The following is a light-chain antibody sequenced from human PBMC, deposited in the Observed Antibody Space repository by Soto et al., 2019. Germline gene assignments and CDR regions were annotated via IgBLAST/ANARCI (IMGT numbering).Light chain of an antibody. Sequence: QSALTQPASVSGSPGQSITISCTGTSSDVGGYNYVSWYQQHPGKAPKLMIYDVSNRPSGVSNRFSASKSGNTASLTISGIQAEDEADYYCSSYRSSNTVVFGGGTKLTVL. CDR3: SSYRSSNTVV. V-gene: IGLV2-14*01. CDR1: SSDVGGYNY. J-gene: IGLJ2*01. CDR2: DVS.